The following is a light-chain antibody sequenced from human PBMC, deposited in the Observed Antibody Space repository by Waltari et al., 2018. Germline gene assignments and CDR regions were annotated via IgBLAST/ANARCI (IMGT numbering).Light chain of an antibody. CDR1: SLRSYY. CDR2: GKN. J-gene: IGLJ3*02. CDR3: NSRDSSGNHWV. Sequence: SSELTQDPAVSVALGQTVRITCQGDSLRSYYASWYQQKPGQAPVLVIYGKNNRPSGIPDRFSGSSSGNTGSLTITGAQAEDEADYYGNSRDSSGNHWVFGGGTKLTVL. V-gene: IGLV3-19*01.